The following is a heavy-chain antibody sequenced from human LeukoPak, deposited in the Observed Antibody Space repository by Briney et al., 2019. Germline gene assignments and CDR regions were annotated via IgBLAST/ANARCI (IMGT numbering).Heavy chain of an antibody. J-gene: IGHJ4*02. D-gene: IGHD1-26*01. CDR1: GDSLSKYY. V-gene: IGHV4-34*01. CDR2: ITHRRST. Sequence: SETLSLTCAVSGDSLSKYYWTWIRKPPGKGLQSIGEITHRRSTNMYPSLKSRVTLSVDTSKIQFSLMLTAVTAGPAALDYRPSSVGSTDYWGQGTLVTVSS. CDR3: PSSVGSTDY.